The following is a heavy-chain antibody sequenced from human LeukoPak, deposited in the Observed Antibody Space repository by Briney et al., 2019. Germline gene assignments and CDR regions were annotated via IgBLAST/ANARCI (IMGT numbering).Heavy chain of an antibody. D-gene: IGHD5-18*01. Sequence: PSETLSLTCTVSGGSISSYYWSWIRQPPGKGLEWIGYIYYSGSTNYNPSLKSRVTISVDTSKNQFSLRPSSVTAADTAVYYCARQYSYGDPSDYWGQGTLVTVSS. CDR1: GGSISSYY. V-gene: IGHV4-59*01. CDR2: IYYSGST. CDR3: ARQYSYGDPSDY. J-gene: IGHJ4*02.